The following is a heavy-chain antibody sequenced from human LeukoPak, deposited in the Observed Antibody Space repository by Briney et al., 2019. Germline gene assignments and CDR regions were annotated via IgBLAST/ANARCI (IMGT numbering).Heavy chain of an antibody. CDR1: GYTFTSYW. J-gene: IGHJ4*02. D-gene: IGHD3-3*01. CDR3: ARSFNYDFWSGSNDY. CDR2: IYPGDSDT. V-gene: IGHV5-51*01. Sequence: GESLKISCKGSGYTFTSYWIGWVRQMPGKGLEWMGIIYPGDSDTRYSPSFQGQVTISADKSISTAYLQWSSLKASDTAMYYCARSFNYDFWSGSNDYWGQGTLVTVSS.